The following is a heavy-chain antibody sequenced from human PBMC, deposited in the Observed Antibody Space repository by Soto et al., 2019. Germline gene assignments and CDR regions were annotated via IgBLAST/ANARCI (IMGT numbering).Heavy chain of an antibody. V-gene: IGHV2-5*02. J-gene: IGHJ4*02. D-gene: IGHD3-22*01. CDR2: IYWDDDK. CDR3: ARGGYYYDSSGYDY. Sequence: QITLKESGHTLVKPTQTLTLTCTFSGFSLSTSGVGVGWIRQPPGKALEWLALIYWDDDKRFSPSLKSRLTITKDTSKNQVVLTMTNMDPVDTATYYCARGGYYYDSSGYDYWGQGTLVTVSS. CDR1: GFSLSTSGVG.